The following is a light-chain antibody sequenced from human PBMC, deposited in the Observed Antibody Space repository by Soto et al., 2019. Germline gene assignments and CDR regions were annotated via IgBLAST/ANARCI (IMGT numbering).Light chain of an antibody. Sequence: EIVMTQSPATLSLSPGERATLSCRASQSVSSNLAWYQQKRGQAPRLLIYGASTRATGIPARFSGSGSGTEYTLTISSLQSEDFAVYYCQQYNNWPRVTFGQGTRLEIK. J-gene: IGKJ5*01. V-gene: IGKV3-15*01. CDR3: QQYNNWPRVT. CDR1: QSVSSN. CDR2: GAS.